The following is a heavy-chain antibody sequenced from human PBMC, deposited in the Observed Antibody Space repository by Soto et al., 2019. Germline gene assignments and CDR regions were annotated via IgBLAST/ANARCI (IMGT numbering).Heavy chain of an antibody. CDR3: ARDDDYADNGLDL. D-gene: IGHD4-17*01. J-gene: IGHJ5*02. V-gene: IGHV3-33*01. Sequence: QVQLVESGGGVVQPGRSLRLSCAASGFTFSRFGMHWVRQPPGKGLEWLAVIVNDGSDKDHADSVKGRFTISRDNSMNTLYLQMNSLRAEDTAVDYCARDDDYADNGLDLWGQGTLVTVSS. CDR1: GFTFSRFG. CDR2: IVNDGSDK.